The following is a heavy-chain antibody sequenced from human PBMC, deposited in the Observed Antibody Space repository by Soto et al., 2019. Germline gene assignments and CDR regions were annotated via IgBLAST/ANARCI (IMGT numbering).Heavy chain of an antibody. CDR3: AKRYDFWSGSYFDY. CDR2: ISGSGGST. V-gene: IGHV3-23*01. J-gene: IGHJ4*02. Sequence: GGSLRLSCAASGFTFSSYAMSWVRQAPGKGLEWVSAISGSGGSTYYADSVKGRFTISRDNSKNTLYLQMNSLRAEDTTVYYCAKRYDFWSGSYFDYWGQGTLVTVSS. D-gene: IGHD3-3*01. CDR1: GFTFSSYA.